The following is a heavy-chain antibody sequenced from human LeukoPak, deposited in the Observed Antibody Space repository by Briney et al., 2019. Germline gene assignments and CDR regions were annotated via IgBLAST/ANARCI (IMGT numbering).Heavy chain of an antibody. CDR3: TRERGIAVAGTIYYYMDV. Sequence: GGSLRLSCTASGFTFGDYAMSWVRQAPGKGLEWVGFIRSKAYGGTTEYAASVKGRFTISRDDSKSIAYLQMNSLKTEDTAVYYCTRERGIAVAGTIYYYMDVWGKGTTVTISS. CDR1: GFTFGDYA. CDR2: IRSKAYGGTT. V-gene: IGHV3-49*04. J-gene: IGHJ6*03. D-gene: IGHD6-19*01.